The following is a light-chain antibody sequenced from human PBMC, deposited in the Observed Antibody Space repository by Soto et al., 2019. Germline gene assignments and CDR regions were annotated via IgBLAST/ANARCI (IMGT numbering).Light chain of an antibody. Sequence: EIVLTQSPVTLSFSPGEIATLSCSASQSVSSTYLAWYQQKPGQAPRVLIYGASSRATGIPDRFSGSGSGTDFTLTISRLEPEDFAVFYCQKYDSSPINFGQGTRLEIK. J-gene: IGKJ5*01. CDR1: QSVSSTY. CDR2: GAS. CDR3: QKYDSSPIN. V-gene: IGKV3-20*01.